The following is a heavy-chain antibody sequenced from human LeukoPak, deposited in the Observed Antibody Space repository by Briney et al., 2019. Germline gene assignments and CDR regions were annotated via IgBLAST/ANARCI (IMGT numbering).Heavy chain of an antibody. Sequence: PSETLSLTCTVSGGSISSYYWSWIRQPPGKGLECIAYMDYSGSTNYNPSLKSRVTISVDTSKNQFSLSLSSVTAADTAVYYCARYHQPSGPNWLDRWGQGTLVTVSS. CDR1: GGSISSYY. J-gene: IGHJ5*02. CDR2: MDYSGST. CDR3: ARYHQPSGPNWLDR. V-gene: IGHV4-59*01. D-gene: IGHD2-15*01.